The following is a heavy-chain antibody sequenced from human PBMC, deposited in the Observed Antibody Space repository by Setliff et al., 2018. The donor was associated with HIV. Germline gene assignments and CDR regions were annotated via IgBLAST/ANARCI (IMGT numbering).Heavy chain of an antibody. V-gene: IGHV1-2*06. CDR2: INPKSGGT. D-gene: IGHD3-3*01. CDR3: ARLPFITIFGVLNGDDGFDI. Sequence: GASVKVSCKASGYTFTGYYMHWVRQAPGQGPEWLGRINPKSGGTRYAQEFQGRVSMTRDTAISTAYMELSRLRSDDSAVYYCARLPFITIFGVLNGDDGFDIWGQGTMVTVSS. CDR1: GYTFTGYY. J-gene: IGHJ3*02.